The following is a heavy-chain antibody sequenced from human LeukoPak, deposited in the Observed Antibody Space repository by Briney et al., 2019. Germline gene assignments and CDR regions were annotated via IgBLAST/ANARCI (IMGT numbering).Heavy chain of an antibody. CDR3: ARSGHGVSGAFDI. Sequence: PGRSLRLSCAASGFTFSSYAMHWVRQAPGKGLEWVAVISYDGSNKYYADSVKGRFTISRDNSKNTLYLQMNSLRAEDTAVYYCARSGHGVSGAFDIWGQGTMVTVSS. CDR1: GFTFSSYA. CDR2: ISYDGSNK. J-gene: IGHJ3*02. V-gene: IGHV3-30*01. D-gene: IGHD2-8*01.